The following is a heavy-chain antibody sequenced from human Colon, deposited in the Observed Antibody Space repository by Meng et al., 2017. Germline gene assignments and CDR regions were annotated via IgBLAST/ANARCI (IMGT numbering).Heavy chain of an antibody. CDR1: GFTFTNYW. J-gene: IGHJ4*02. CDR3: AKEGGSGSYDY. CDR2: INADGSAK. Sequence: GESLKISCAASGFTFTNYWMTWFRQAPGKGLEWVASINADGSAKYYVDSLKGRFSISRDNTKNSLYLQMNSLRAEDTAVYYCAKEGGSGSYDYWGQGTLVTVSS. V-gene: IGHV3-7*03. D-gene: IGHD3-10*01.